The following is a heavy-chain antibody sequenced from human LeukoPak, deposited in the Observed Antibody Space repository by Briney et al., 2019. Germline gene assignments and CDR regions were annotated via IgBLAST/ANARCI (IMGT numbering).Heavy chain of an antibody. D-gene: IGHD3-10*01. V-gene: IGHV1-18*01. CDR2: ISAYNGNT. CDR3: ARRGVRGVTIGDWFDP. CDR1: GYTSTSYG. J-gene: IGHJ5*02. Sequence: ASVKVSCKASGYTSTSYGISWVRQAPGQGLEWMGWISAYNGNTDYAQKLQGRVTMTTDTSTSTAYMELRSLRSDDTAVYYCARRGVRGVTIGDWFDPWGQGTLVTVSS.